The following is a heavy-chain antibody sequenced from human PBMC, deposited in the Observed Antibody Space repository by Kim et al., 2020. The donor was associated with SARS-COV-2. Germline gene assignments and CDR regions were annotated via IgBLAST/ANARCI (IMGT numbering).Heavy chain of an antibody. Sequence: SETLSLTRTVSGGSISSYYWAWIRQPPGKRLECIGNIHYSGSTNYNPSPKSRVTISIDASRNQFSLKLSSVTAADTAVYYCARDLGAVAGFDYWGQGTLVTVSS. J-gene: IGHJ4*02. D-gene: IGHD6-19*01. CDR2: IHYSGST. V-gene: IGHV4-59*13. CDR1: GGSISSYY. CDR3: ARDLGAVAGFDY.